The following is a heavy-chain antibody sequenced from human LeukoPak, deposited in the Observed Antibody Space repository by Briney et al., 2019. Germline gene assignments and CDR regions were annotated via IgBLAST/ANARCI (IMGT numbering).Heavy chain of an antibody. Sequence: GRSLRLSCAASGFTFSSYGMHRVRQAPGKGLEWVAVISYGGSNKYYADSVKGRFTISRDNSKNTLSLQMNSLRAEGTAVYYCAKGSSMVRGAPYYYYGMDVWGKGTTVTVSS. CDR2: ISYGGSNK. CDR3: AKGSSMVRGAPYYYYGMDV. CDR1: GFTFSSYG. V-gene: IGHV3-30*18. D-gene: IGHD3-10*01. J-gene: IGHJ6*04.